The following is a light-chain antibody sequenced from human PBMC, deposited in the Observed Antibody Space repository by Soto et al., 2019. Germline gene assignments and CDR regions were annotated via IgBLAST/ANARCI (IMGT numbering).Light chain of an antibody. Sequence: DIVMTQSPDSLAVSLGERVTIKCKSSQSVLYSSNNKNYLGWFQQKPGQSPKLLIYWASTRESGVPDRFSGSGSGTDFTLTISSLQAEDVAVYYCQQYYTAQLTFGPGTKVDIK. V-gene: IGKV4-1*01. CDR1: QSVLYSSNNKNY. CDR2: WAS. J-gene: IGKJ3*01. CDR3: QQYYTAQLT.